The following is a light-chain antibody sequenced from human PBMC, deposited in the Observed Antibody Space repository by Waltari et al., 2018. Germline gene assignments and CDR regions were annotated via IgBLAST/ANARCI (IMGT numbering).Light chain of an antibody. J-gene: IGKJ5*01. Sequence: EIVLAQSPRTLSLSPGERATLSCRASQSVSATHLAWYRQKPGRAPTLLIYDASKRATGISDRFSGSGSGTDFTLTINRLEPDDFAVYYCQQYGMLPLTFGQGTPLEI. CDR3: QQYGMLPLT. CDR1: QSVSATH. V-gene: IGKV3-20*01. CDR2: DAS.